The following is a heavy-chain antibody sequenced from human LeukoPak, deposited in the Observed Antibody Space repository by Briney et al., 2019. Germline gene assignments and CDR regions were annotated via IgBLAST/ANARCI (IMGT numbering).Heavy chain of an antibody. Sequence: GGSLRISCADSGFTFSRYWMHWVRQTPGKGLVWVSCISADGSVTRYADSVKGRFTSSRDNTKSTLYLQMHSLRGEDTAVYYCATAGGDGSRMGFDPWGQGTLVTVSS. V-gene: IGHV3-74*01. CDR1: GFTFSRYW. J-gene: IGHJ5*02. D-gene: IGHD2-15*01. CDR3: ATAGGDGSRMGFDP. CDR2: ISADGSVT.